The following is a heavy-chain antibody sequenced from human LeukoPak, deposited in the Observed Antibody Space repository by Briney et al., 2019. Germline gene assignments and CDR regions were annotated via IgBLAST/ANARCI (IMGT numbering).Heavy chain of an antibody. CDR1: GYTFTSYD. CDR2: MNPNSGNT. J-gene: IGHJ3*02. D-gene: IGHD3-16*01. V-gene: IGHV1-8*01. Sequence: ASVKVSCKASGYTFTSYDINWVRQATGQGLEWMGWMNPNSGNTGYAQKFQGRVTMTRNTSISTAYMELSSLRSEDTAVYYCARQGGGIMITFGGVRTAFDIWGQGTMVTVSS. CDR3: ARQGGGIMITFGGVRTAFDI.